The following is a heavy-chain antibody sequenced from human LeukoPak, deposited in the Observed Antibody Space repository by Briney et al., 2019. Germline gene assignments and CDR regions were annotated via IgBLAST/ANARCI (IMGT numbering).Heavy chain of an antibody. V-gene: IGHV3-33*01. CDR3: ARGRDFGDYSRAWDWFDR. CDR1: GFTFSSYG. J-gene: IGHJ5*02. Sequence: GGSLRLSCAASGFTFSSYGMHWGREAPGKGLGWVGFIWNYGTNTKSVDYVTGRFHISRANYTNMLYLQMNSLTAADMAVSYCARGRDFGDYSRAWDWFDRWGQGTLVTVSS. CDR2: IWNYGTNT. D-gene: IGHD4-17*01.